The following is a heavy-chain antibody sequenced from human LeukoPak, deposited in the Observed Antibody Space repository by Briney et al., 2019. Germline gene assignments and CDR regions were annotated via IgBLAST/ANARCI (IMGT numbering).Heavy chain of an antibody. CDR2: ISGSGGST. CDR1: GFTFSSYA. Sequence: TGGSLRLSCAASGFTFSSYAMSWVRQAPGKGLEWVSAISGSGGSTYYADSVKGRFTISRDNSKNSLYLQMNSLRAEDTALYYCAKGYYYDSSGYYFSGDAFDIWGQGTMVTVSS. D-gene: IGHD3-22*01. V-gene: IGHV3-23*01. J-gene: IGHJ3*02. CDR3: AKGYYYDSSGYYFSGDAFDI.